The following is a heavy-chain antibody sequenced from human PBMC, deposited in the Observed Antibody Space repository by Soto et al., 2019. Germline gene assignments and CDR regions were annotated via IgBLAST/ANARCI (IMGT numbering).Heavy chain of an antibody. V-gene: IGHV4-4*07. CDR1: GGSISSYY. CDR2: IYTSGST. Sequence: PSETLSLTCTVSGGSISSYYWSWIRQPAGKGLEWIGRIYTSGSTNYNPSLKSRVTMSVDTSKNQFSLKLSSVTAADTAVYYCARGNPISSGWYHRHTQYYFDYWGQGTLVTVPQ. D-gene: IGHD6-19*01. J-gene: IGHJ4*02. CDR3: ARGNPISSGWYHRHTQYYFDY.